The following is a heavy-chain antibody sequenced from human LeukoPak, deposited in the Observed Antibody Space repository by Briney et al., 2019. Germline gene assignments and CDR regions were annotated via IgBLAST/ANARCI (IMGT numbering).Heavy chain of an antibody. V-gene: IGHV4-39*07. CDR2: IYNSANT. Sequence: PSETLSLTCTVSGDSINKDFYCWAWIRQPPGKGLEWIGTIYNSANTYYNPPLESRVTLSVDTSKNQISLTLTSVTAADTAVYFCVRDHIDSLNPNNWFDPWGQGTAVTVSS. CDR1: GDSINKDFYC. J-gene: IGHJ5*02. CDR3: VRDHIDSLNPNNWFDP. D-gene: IGHD3-22*01.